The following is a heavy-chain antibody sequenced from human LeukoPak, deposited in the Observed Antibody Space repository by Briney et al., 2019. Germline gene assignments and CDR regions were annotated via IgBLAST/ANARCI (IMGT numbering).Heavy chain of an antibody. CDR2: IKRKSGGGTT. CDR1: GFTFNNAW. D-gene: IGHD1-26*01. V-gene: IGHV3-15*01. Sequence: KPGGSLRLSCAASGFTFNNAWMSWVRQAPGKGLEWVGRIKRKSGGGTTDYAAPVKGRFTISRDDSKNTVYLQMNSLKSEDSGVYYCTGSQWATHDYWGQGTQVIVSS. J-gene: IGHJ4*02. CDR3: TGSQWATHDY.